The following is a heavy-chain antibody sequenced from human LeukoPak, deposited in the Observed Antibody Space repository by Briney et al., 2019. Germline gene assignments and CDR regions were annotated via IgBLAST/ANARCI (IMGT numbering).Heavy chain of an antibody. CDR1: GFTFSSHG. CDR2: ISSSSSYI. CDR3: ARDPGYQLDY. D-gene: IGHD2-2*01. J-gene: IGHJ4*02. V-gene: IGHV3-21*01. Sequence: PGRSLRLSCAASGFTFSSHGMHWVRQAPGKGLEWVSSISSSSSYIYYADSVKGRFTISRDNAKNSLYLQMNSLRAEDTAVYYCARDPGYQLDYWGQGTLVTVSS.